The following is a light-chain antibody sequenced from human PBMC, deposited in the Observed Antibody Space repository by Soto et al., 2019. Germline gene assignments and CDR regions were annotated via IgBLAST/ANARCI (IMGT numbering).Light chain of an antibody. CDR3: PSYDSSLSAVV. V-gene: IGLV1-40*01. Sequence: QSVLTQPPSVSGAPGQRVTISCTGSSSNIGAGYDVHWYQQLPGTAPKLLIYVNSNRPSGVPDRFSGSKSGTSASLAITGLQAEYEAHYYCPSYDSSLSAVVFGGGTKLTVL. CDR1: SSNIGAGYD. J-gene: IGLJ2*01. CDR2: VNS.